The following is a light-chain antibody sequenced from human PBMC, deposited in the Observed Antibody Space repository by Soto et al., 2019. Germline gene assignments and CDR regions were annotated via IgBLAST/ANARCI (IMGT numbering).Light chain of an antibody. Sequence: QPVLTQSPSVSGAPRQSVNISCSGNNSNIGSNAVHWYQQLPGKAPKLLMYYNDMLPSRVSDRFSGSKSGTSASLAISGLQSEDEGDYYCATWDDRLTAWVFGGGTKLTVL. CDR3: ATWDDRLTAWV. V-gene: IGLV1-36*01. CDR2: YND. CDR1: NSNIGSNA. J-gene: IGLJ3*02.